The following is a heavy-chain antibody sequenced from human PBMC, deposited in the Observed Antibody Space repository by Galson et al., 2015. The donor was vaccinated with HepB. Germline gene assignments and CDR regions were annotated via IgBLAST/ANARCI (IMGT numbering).Heavy chain of an antibody. CDR1: GFTFSGSA. CDR3: TSSGIAAAGTIMYGMDV. J-gene: IGHJ6*02. CDR2: IRSSANNYAT. Sequence: SLRLSCAASGFTFSGSAVHWVRRASGKGLEWVGRIRSSANNYATAYAASVKGRFTISRDDSKNTAYLQMNSLKTEDTAVYYCTSSGIAAAGTIMYGMDVWGQGTTVTVSS. D-gene: IGHD6-13*01. V-gene: IGHV3-73*01.